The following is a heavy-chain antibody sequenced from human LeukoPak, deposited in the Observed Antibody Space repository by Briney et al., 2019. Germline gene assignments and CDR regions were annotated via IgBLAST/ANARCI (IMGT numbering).Heavy chain of an antibody. CDR1: GFTFSSYS. CDR2: ISSSSSYI. Sequence: GGSLRLSCAASGFTFSSYSMNWVRQAPGKGLEWVSSISSSSSYIYYADSGKGRLTISRDNAKNPLYLQMNSLRAEDTAVYYCARARSDDYGDYYDAFDIWGQGTMVSVSS. D-gene: IGHD4-17*01. V-gene: IGHV3-21*01. J-gene: IGHJ3*02. CDR3: ARARSDDYGDYYDAFDI.